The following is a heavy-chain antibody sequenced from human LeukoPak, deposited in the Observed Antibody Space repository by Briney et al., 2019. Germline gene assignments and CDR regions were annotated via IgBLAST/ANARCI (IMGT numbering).Heavy chain of an antibody. D-gene: IGHD3-10*01. CDR1: GDSVSSNSAA. CDR3: ARAYVVRGVAGEFDY. V-gene: IGHV6-1*01. J-gene: IGHJ4*02. Sequence: SQTLSLTCAISGDSVSSNSAAWNWIRQSPSRGLEWLGRTYYRSKWYNDYAVSVKSRITINPDTSKNQFSLQLNSVTPEDTAASYCARAYVVRGVAGEFDYWGQGTLVTVSS. CDR2: TYYRSKWYN.